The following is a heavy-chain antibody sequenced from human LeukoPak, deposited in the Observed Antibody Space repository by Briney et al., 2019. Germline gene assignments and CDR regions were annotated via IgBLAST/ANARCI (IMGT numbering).Heavy chain of an antibody. D-gene: IGHD1-26*01. CDR2: IKQDGGEK. V-gene: IGHV3-7*01. CDR1: GFTFSSYS. J-gene: IGHJ4*02. Sequence: GGSLRLSCAASGFTFSSYSMNWVRQAPGKGLEWVANIKQDGGEKYYVDSLKGRFTISRDNAKNSLYLQMNSLRAEDTAVYYCARAFRGYYFDYWGQGTLVTVSS. CDR3: ARAFRGYYFDY.